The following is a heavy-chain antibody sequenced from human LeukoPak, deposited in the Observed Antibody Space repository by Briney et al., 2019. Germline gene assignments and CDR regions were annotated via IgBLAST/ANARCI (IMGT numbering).Heavy chain of an antibody. CDR2: IYPGDSDT. CDR3: ARGGDSSRYGGSWFDP. J-gene: IGHJ5*02. V-gene: IGHV5-51*01. Sequence: GEPLKISCKGSGYSFTSYWIGWVRQMPGKGMEWMGIIYPGDSDTRYSPSFQGQVTISAHKSISTAYLQWSSLKASDTAMYYCARGGDSSRYGGSWFDPWGEGTLVTVSS. CDR1: GYSFTSYW. D-gene: IGHD6-19*01.